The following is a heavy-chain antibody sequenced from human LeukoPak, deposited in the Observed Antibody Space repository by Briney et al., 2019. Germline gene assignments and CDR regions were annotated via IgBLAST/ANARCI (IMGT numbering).Heavy chain of an antibody. J-gene: IGHJ4*02. CDR3: ARGSRVVPAATFDY. V-gene: IGHV1-18*01. D-gene: IGHD2-2*01. CDR2: ISAYNGNT. Sequence: ASVKVSCKASGYTFTNYGVSWVRQAPGQGLEWMGWISAYNGNTDYAQKLQGRVTMTTDTSTSTAYMELSSLRSEDTAVYYCARGSRVVPAATFDYWGQGTLVTVSS. CDR1: GYTFTNYG.